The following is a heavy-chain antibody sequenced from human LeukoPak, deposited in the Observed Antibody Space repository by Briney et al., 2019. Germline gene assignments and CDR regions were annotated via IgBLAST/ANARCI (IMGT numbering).Heavy chain of an antibody. CDR2: FDPVQGKT. CDR1: GYTLTEFS. J-gene: IGHJ4*02. Sequence: ASVKVSCKVSGYTLTEFSIHWVRLAPGRGLEWVGGFDPVQGKTLYAQKFQGRVTMTEDTSTDTAYMELGGLRSEDTAVYFCATGSAAIVDYLDNWGQGTLVTVSS. V-gene: IGHV1-24*01. CDR3: ATGSAAIVDYLDN. D-gene: IGHD2-2*02.